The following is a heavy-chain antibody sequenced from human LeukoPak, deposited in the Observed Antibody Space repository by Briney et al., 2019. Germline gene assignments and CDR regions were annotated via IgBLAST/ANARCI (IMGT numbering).Heavy chain of an antibody. CDR3: ARNVHVAGAYNWFDP. J-gene: IGHJ5*02. Sequence: PSETLSLTCTVSGGSISSGSYYWGWIRQPPGKGLEWIGSIYYSGSTYYNPSLKSRVTISVDTSKNQFSLKLSSVTAADTAVYYCARNVHVAGAYNWFDPWGQGTLVTVSS. V-gene: IGHV4-39*07. D-gene: IGHD6-19*01. CDR1: GGSISSGSYY. CDR2: IYYSGST.